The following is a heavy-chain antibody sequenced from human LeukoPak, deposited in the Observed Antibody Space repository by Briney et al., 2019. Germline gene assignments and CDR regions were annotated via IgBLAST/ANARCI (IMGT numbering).Heavy chain of an antibody. Sequence: GGSLRLSCAASGFTFSNYAMHWVRQAPGKGLEWVAVISYDGSNKYYADSVKGRFTISRDNSKNTLYLQMNSLRAEDTAAYYCATGYSYGSDPFDYWGQGTLVTVSS. V-gene: IGHV3-30-3*02. CDR3: ATGYSYGSDPFDY. CDR2: ISYDGSNK. CDR1: GFTFSNYA. D-gene: IGHD5-18*01. J-gene: IGHJ4*02.